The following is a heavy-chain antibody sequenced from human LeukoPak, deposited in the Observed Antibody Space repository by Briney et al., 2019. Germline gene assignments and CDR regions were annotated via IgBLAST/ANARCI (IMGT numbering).Heavy chain of an antibody. CDR3: ATGYYYDSSGYFPFDY. J-gene: IGHJ4*02. Sequence: GASVKVSCKVSGYTLTELSMHWVRQAPGKGLEWMGGFDPEDGETIYAQKFQGRVTMTEDTSTDTACMELSSLRSEDTAVYYCATGYYYDSSGYFPFDYWGQGTLVTVSS. CDR2: FDPEDGET. CDR1: GYTLTELS. D-gene: IGHD3-22*01. V-gene: IGHV1-24*01.